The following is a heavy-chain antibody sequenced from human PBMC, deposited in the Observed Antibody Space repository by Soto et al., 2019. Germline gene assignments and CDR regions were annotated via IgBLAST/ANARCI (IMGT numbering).Heavy chain of an antibody. D-gene: IGHD1-26*01. CDR1: GGSISSYY. Sequence: SETLSLTCTVSGGSISSYYWSWIRQPPGKGLEWIGYIYYSGSTNYNPSLKSRVTISVDTSKNQFSLKLSSVTAADTDVYYCARSLGGEIDAFDIWGQGTMVTVSS. J-gene: IGHJ3*02. V-gene: IGHV4-59*01. CDR2: IYYSGST. CDR3: ARSLGGEIDAFDI.